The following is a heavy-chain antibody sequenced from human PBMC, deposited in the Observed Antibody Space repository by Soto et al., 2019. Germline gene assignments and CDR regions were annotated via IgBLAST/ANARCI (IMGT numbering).Heavy chain of an antibody. Sequence: PGESLKISCKGSGYSFTSYWISWVRQMPGKGLEWMGRIDPSGSYTNYSPSFQGHVTISADKSISTAYLQWSSLKAPDTAMYYCARHRIPSGSYYNWFDPWGQGTLVTVSS. V-gene: IGHV5-10-1*01. CDR2: IDPSGSYT. CDR1: GYSFTSYW. D-gene: IGHD1-26*01. J-gene: IGHJ5*02. CDR3: ARHRIPSGSYYNWFDP.